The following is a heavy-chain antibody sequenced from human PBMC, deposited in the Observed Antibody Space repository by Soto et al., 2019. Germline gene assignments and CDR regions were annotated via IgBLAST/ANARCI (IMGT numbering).Heavy chain of an antibody. CDR1: GFTFSSYG. D-gene: IGHD4-17*01. J-gene: IGHJ4*02. V-gene: IGHV3-33*01. CDR3: GSFYGGNPELAYFDY. CDR2: IWYDGSNK. Sequence: QVQLVESGGGVVQPGRSLRLSCAASGFTFSSYGMHWVRQAPGKGLEWVAVIWYDGSNKYYADSVKGRFTISRDNSKNTRYLQMNSLRAEDTAVYYCGSFYGGNPELAYFDYWGQGPLVTVSS.